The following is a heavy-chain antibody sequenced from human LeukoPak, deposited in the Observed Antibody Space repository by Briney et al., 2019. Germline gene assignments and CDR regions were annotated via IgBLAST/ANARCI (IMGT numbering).Heavy chain of an antibody. V-gene: IGHV3-48*01. CDR3: ARIKVEYYDFWSGYDAFDY. CDR1: GFTFSSYS. CDR2: ISSSSSTI. D-gene: IGHD3-3*01. J-gene: IGHJ4*02. Sequence: GGSLRLSCAASGFTFSSYSMNWVRQAPGKGLEWVSYISSSSSTIYYADSVKGRFTISRDNAKNSLYLQMNRLRAEDTAVYYCARIKVEYYDFWSGYDAFDYWGQGTLVTVSS.